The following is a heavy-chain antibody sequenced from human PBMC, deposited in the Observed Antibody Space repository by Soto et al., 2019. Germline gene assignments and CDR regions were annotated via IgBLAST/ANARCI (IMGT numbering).Heavy chain of an antibody. CDR3: AKDLNYYDSSGYYV. J-gene: IGHJ6*02. D-gene: IGHD3-22*01. V-gene: IGHV3-30*18. Sequence: QVQLVGSGGGVVQPGRSLRLSCAASGFTFSSYGMHWVRQVPGKGLEWVAVISYDGSNKYYADSVKGRFTISRDNSKNTLYLQMNSLRAEDTAVYYCAKDLNYYDSSGYYVWGQGTTVTVSS. CDR2: ISYDGSNK. CDR1: GFTFSSYG.